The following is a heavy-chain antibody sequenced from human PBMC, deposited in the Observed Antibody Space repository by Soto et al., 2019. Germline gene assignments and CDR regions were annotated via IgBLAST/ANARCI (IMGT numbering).Heavy chain of an antibody. CDR2: ISYDGSNK. CDR3: ARDLHCSGGSCYSRGFDY. V-gene: IGHV3-30-3*01. J-gene: IGHJ4*02. D-gene: IGHD2-15*01. CDR1: GFTFSSYA. Sequence: QVQLVESGGGVVQPGRSLRLSCAASGFTFSSYAMHWVRQAPGKGLEWVAVISYDGSNKYYADSVKGRFTISRDNSKNTLYLQMNSLRAEDTAVYYCARDLHCSGGSCYSRGFDYWGQGTLVTVSS.